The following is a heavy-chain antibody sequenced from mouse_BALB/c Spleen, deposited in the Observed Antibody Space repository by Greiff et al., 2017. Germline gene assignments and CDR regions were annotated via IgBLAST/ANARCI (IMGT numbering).Heavy chain of an antibody. CDR1: GFTFSSYG. V-gene: IGHV5-6-3*01. CDR3: ARDGGSYGNYVLYAMDY. Sequence: EVMLVESGGGLVQPGGSLTLSCAASGFTFSSYGMSWVRQTPDKRLELVATINSNGGSTYYPDSVKGRFTISRDNAKNTLYLQMSSLKSEDTAMYYCARDGGSYGNYVLYAMDYWGQGTSVTVSA. J-gene: IGHJ4*01. CDR2: INSNGGST. D-gene: IGHD2-1*01.